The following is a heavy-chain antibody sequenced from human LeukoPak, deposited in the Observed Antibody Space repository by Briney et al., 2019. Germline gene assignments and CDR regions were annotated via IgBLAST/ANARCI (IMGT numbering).Heavy chain of an antibody. CDR2: IYSGGST. CDR1: GFTVSSNY. V-gene: IGHV3-66*01. D-gene: IGHD3-16*02. Sequence: GGSLRLSCAASGFTVSSNYMSWVRQAPGKGLEWVSVIYSGGSTYYADSVKGRFTISRDNSKNTLYLQMNSLRAEDTAVYYCARSNYDYVWGSYRPFDYWGQGTLVTVSS. J-gene: IGHJ4*02. CDR3: ARSNYDYVWGSYRPFDY.